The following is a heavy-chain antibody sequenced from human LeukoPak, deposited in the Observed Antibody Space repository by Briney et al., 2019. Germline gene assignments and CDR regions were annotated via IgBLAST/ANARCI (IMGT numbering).Heavy chain of an antibody. D-gene: IGHD4-11*01. CDR3: ARDSSYSNYGEIFDY. Sequence: SETLSLTCTVSGGSISSYYWSWIRQPPGKGLEWIGYIYHSGSTYYNPSLKSRVTISVDRSKNQFSLKLSSVTAADTAVYYCARDSSYSNYGEIFDYWGQGTLVTVSS. CDR1: GGSISSYY. J-gene: IGHJ4*02. CDR2: IYHSGST. V-gene: IGHV4-59*12.